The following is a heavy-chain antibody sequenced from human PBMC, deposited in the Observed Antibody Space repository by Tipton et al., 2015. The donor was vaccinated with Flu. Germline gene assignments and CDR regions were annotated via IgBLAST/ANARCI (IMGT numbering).Heavy chain of an antibody. Sequence: SLRLSCAASGFTFSNYDMSWVRQAPGKGLEWVSSISSSADTTYYTHSVKGRFTISRDNSKHTVYLQMNGLRAEDTALYYCAKSGGRRTHFSDSWGQGTLVVVSS. CDR1: GFTFSNYD. V-gene: IGHV3-23*01. D-gene: IGHD3-16*01. CDR2: ISSSADTT. J-gene: IGHJ4*02. CDR3: AKSGGRRTHFSDS.